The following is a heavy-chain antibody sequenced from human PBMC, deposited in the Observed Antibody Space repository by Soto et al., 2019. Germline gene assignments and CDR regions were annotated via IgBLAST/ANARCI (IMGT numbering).Heavy chain of an antibody. J-gene: IGHJ3*02. CDR2: IYYSGST. Sequence: QVQLQESGPGLVKPSQTLSLTCTVSGGSISSGGYYWSWIRQHPGKGLEWIGYIYYSGSTYYNPSLKSRVTISVDTSKNQFSLKLSSVTAADTAVYHCARERDTAMVRTHGAFDIWGQGTMVTVSS. D-gene: IGHD5-18*01. CDR3: ARERDTAMVRTHGAFDI. V-gene: IGHV4-31*03. CDR1: GGSISSGGYY.